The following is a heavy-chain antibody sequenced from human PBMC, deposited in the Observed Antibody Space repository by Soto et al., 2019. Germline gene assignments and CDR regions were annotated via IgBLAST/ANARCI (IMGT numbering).Heavy chain of an antibody. Sequence: GGSLRLSCAASGFTFSSYSMNWVRQAPGKGLEWVSYISSSSSTIYYADSVKGRFTISRDNAKNSLYLQMNSLRAEDTAVYYCAIRASYYDSSGYFDYWGQGTPVTVSS. D-gene: IGHD3-22*01. CDR3: AIRASYYDSSGYFDY. CDR1: GFTFSSYS. J-gene: IGHJ4*02. V-gene: IGHV3-48*01. CDR2: ISSSSSTI.